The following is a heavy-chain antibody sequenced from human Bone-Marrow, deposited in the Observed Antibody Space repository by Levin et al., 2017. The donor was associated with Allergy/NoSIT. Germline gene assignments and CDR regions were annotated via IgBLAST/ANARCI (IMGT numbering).Heavy chain of an antibody. D-gene: IGHD6-19*01. CDR1: GFTFSSYG. Sequence: GGSLRLSCAASGFTFSSYGMHWVRQAPGKGLEWVAVIWYDGSNKYYADSVKGRFTISRDNSKNTLYLQMNSLRAEDTAVYYCARDQNPSGWRNPVSIDYWGQGTLVTVSS. CDR2: IWYDGSNK. V-gene: IGHV3-33*01. J-gene: IGHJ4*02. CDR3: ARDQNPSGWRNPVSIDY.